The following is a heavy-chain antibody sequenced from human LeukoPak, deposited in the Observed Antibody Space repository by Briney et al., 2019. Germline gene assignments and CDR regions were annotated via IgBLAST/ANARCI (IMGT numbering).Heavy chain of an antibody. CDR3: ARGGLNYADASDI. CDR2: ISSGSSYI. Sequence: SGGSLRLSCAASGSTFSRHSMNWVRQAPGKGLEWVSYISSGSSYIYYADSVKGRFTTSRDNAENSLYLQMNSLRGEDTAVYYCARGGLNYADASDIWGQGTMVTVSS. V-gene: IGHV3-21*01. CDR1: GSTFSRHS. J-gene: IGHJ3*02. D-gene: IGHD4-11*01.